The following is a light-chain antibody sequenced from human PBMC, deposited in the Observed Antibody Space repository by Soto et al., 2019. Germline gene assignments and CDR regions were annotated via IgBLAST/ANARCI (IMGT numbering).Light chain of an antibody. CDR1: QIVSSN. CDR3: QQYNNWWT. V-gene: IGKV3-15*01. Sequence: EMVMTQSPATLSVSPGERATLSCRASQIVSSNLAWYQQKPGQAPRLLIYGASTRATGIPARFSGSGSGTEFTLTIRSLQSEDFAVYYCQQYNNWWTFGQGTKVEIK. CDR2: GAS. J-gene: IGKJ1*01.